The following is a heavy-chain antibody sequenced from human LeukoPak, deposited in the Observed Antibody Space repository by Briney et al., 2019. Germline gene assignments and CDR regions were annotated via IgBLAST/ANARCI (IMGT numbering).Heavy chain of an antibody. CDR3: AKEGTASKPSDLDY. CDR2: IRFDGSSK. D-gene: IGHD1/OR15-1a*01. V-gene: IGHV3-30*02. J-gene: IGHJ4*02. Sequence: GGSLRLSCAASGFIFSDYGIHWVRQAPGKGLEWVAFIRFDGSSKYYTDSVKDRFTISRDNSRNTVYLQMNSLRVEDTAVYYCAKEGTASKPSDLDYWGQGTLVTVSS. CDR1: GFIFSDYG.